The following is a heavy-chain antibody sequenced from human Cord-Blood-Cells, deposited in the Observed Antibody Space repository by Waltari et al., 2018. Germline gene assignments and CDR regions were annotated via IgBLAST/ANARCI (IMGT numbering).Heavy chain of an antibody. D-gene: IGHD6-19*01. Sequence: QVQLQQWGAGLLKPSVTLSLTCAVYGGSFSGYYWSWIRQPPGKGLEWIGEINHSGSTNYNPSLKSRVTISVDTSKNQFSLKLSSVTAADTAVYYCARLGSGWYWGQGTLVTVSS. J-gene: IGHJ4*02. CDR1: GGSFSGYY. CDR2: INHSGST. V-gene: IGHV4-34*01. CDR3: ARLGSGWY.